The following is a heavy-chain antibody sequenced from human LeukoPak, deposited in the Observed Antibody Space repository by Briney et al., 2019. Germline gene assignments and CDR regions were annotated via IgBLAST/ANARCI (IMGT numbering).Heavy chain of an antibody. CDR2: INHSGST. Sequence: SETLSLTCAVYGGSFSGYYWSWIRQPPGKGLEWIGEINHSGSTNYNPSLKSRVTISVDTSKNQFSLKLSSVTAADTAVYYCARGPGNHRGFDPWGQGTLVTVSS. J-gene: IGHJ5*02. D-gene: IGHD1-14*01. CDR1: GGSFSGYY. CDR3: ARGPGNHRGFDP. V-gene: IGHV4-34*01.